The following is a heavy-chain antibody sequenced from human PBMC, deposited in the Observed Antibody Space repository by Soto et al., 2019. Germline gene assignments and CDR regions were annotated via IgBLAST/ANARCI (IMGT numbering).Heavy chain of an antibody. CDR3: TRDLRGFGELSLNX. CDR2: IRSKAYGGTT. D-gene: IGHD3-10*01. CDR1: VFTFGDYA. J-gene: IGHJ4*02. Sequence: GSLRLSCTASVFTFGDYAMSWFRQAPGKGLEWVVFIRSKAYGGTTEYAASVKGRFTISRDDSKSIAYLQMNILKTEDTAVYYCTRDLRGFGELSLNXWGQVALVTVS. V-gene: IGHV3-49*03.